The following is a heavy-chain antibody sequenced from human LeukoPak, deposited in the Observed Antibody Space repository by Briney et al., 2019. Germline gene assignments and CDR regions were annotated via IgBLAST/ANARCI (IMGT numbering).Heavy chain of an antibody. V-gene: IGHV3-23*01. CDR2: ISGSGGRT. CDR3: ARGPSGYHNT. Sequence: GGSLRLSCAASGFTFSSYAMNWVRQAPGKGLEWVSSISGSGGRTYYADSVKGRFTISRDNSKNTLYLQMNSLRAEDTAVYYCARGPSGYHNTGGQGTLVTVSS. J-gene: IGHJ4*02. CDR1: GFTFSSYA. D-gene: IGHD5-12*01.